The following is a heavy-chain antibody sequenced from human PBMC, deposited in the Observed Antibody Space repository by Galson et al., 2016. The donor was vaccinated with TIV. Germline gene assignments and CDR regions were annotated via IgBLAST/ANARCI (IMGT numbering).Heavy chain of an antibody. CDR1: GFTFDDYG. V-gene: IGHV3-9*01. CDR3: AKVRGYSYGSPQDYYYGMDV. CDR2: ISSNSYYI. Sequence: SLRLSCAASGFTFDDYGMHWVRQAPGKGLEWVSGISSNSYYIGYADSVKGRFSISRDNAKNSLYLQMSSVRDEDTALYYCAKVRGYSYGSPQDYYYGMDVWGQGTPVSVSS. J-gene: IGHJ6*02. D-gene: IGHD5-12*01.